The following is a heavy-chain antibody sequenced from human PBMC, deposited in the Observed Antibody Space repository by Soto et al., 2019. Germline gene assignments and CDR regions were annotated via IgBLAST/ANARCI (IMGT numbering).Heavy chain of an antibody. CDR1: GGSISSGGYY. V-gene: IGHV4-31*03. CDR3: ASTKDYSSSLDY. Sequence: SETLSLTCTVSGGSISSGGYYWSWIRQHPGKGLEWIGCVYYSGRTYYNPSLKSRITISVDTSKKHFSLKLSSVTAADTAVYYCASTKDYSSSLDYWGQGILDTVS. CDR2: VYYSGRT. D-gene: IGHD6-6*01. J-gene: IGHJ4*02.